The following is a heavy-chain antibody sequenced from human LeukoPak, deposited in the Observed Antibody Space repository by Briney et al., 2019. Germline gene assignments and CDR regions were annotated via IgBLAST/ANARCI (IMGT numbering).Heavy chain of an antibody. CDR2: IYYSGST. V-gene: IGHV4-31*03. CDR1: GGSISSGGYY. CDR3: ARDGTMVRGVLDY. J-gene: IGHJ4*02. Sequence: SETLSLTCTVSGGSISSGGYYWSWIRQHPGKGLEWIGYIYYSGSTYYNPSLKSRVTISVDTSKNQFSLKLSSVTAADTAVYYCARDGTMVRGVLDYWGQGTLVTVSS. D-gene: IGHD3-10*01.